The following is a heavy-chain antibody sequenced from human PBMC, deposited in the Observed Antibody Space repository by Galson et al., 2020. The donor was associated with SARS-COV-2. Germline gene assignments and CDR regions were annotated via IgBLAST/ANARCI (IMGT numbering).Heavy chain of an antibody. J-gene: IGHJ4*02. CDR2: IFHGGGI. D-gene: IGHD6-25*01. CDR1: GGSVTSYNW. Sequence: SETLSLTCAVSGGSVTSYNWWNWVRQPPGKGLEWIGEIFHGGGINYDPSLKSRVTISLDRSKNQSSLQLTSVTAADTAVYYCARGGGYYFDYWGQGALVTVSS. CDR3: ARGGGYYFDY. V-gene: IGHV4-4*02.